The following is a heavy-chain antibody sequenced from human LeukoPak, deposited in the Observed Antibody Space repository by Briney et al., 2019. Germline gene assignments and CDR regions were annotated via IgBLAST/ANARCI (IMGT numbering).Heavy chain of an antibody. V-gene: IGHV6-1*01. Sequence: SQTLSLTCAISGDSVSSNSAAWNWIRQSPSRGLEWLGRTYYRSKWYNDYAVSVKSRITINPDTSKNQFSLNLSSVTAADTAVYYCAREFRKGLDWFDPWGQGTLVTVSS. CDR3: AREFRKGLDWFDP. J-gene: IGHJ5*02. CDR1: GDSVSSNSAA. CDR2: TYYRSKWYN.